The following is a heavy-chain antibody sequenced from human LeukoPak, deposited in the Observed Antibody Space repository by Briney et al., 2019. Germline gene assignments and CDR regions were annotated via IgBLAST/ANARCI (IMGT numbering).Heavy chain of an antibody. CDR1: GYTFTSYQ. Sequence: ASVKVSCKASGYTFTSYQMNWVRQAPGQGLEWMGVIIPSGGGTSYAQKFQGRVTMTRDTSTSTVYMELSGLRSEDTGVYYCARVGGDGSGYYYSDYWGQGTLVTVSS. CDR2: IIPSGGGT. V-gene: IGHV1-46*01. CDR3: ARVGGDGSGYYYSDY. J-gene: IGHJ4*02. D-gene: IGHD3-22*01.